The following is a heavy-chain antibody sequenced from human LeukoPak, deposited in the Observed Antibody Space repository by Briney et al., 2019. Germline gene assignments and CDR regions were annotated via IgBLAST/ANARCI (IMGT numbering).Heavy chain of an antibody. CDR3: ARAAGGVNVDTAADY. Sequence: GESLKISCKGSGYSFTSYWIGWVRQMPGKGLEWMGIIYPGDSDTRYSPSFQGQVTISADKSISTAYLQWSSLKASDTAMYYCARAAGGVNVDTAADYWGQGTLVTVSS. J-gene: IGHJ4*02. D-gene: IGHD5-18*01. CDR2: IYPGDSDT. V-gene: IGHV5-51*01. CDR1: GYSFTSYW.